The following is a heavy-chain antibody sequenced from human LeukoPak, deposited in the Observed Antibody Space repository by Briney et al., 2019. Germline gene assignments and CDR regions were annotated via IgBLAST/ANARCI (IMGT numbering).Heavy chain of an antibody. D-gene: IGHD4-17*01. J-gene: IGHJ4*02. CDR2: ISGSGGST. CDR3: ATPPDYGDYVGIDY. V-gene: IGHV3-23*01. Sequence: GGSLRLSCAASGFTFSSYAMSRVRQAPGKGLEWVSAISGSGGSTYYADSVKGRFTISRDNSKNTLYLQMNSLRAEDTAVYYCATPPDYGDYVGIDYWGQGTLVTVSS. CDR1: GFTFSSYA.